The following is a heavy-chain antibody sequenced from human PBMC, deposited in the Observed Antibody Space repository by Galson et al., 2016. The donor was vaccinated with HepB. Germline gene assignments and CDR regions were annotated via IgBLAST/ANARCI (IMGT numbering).Heavy chain of an antibody. CDR2: MYYSGTT. J-gene: IGHJ4*03. Sequence: SETLSLTCTVSGVSVTTRGYYWGWIRQPPGKGLEWIGYMYYSGTTDYNPSLSGRVTMSVDTSKNQFSLKLSSVTAADTAVYYCARGRGGIAAAGHYFDYWGKGTTVTVSS. CDR1: GVSVTTRGYY. V-gene: IGHV4-61*08. CDR3: ARGRGGIAAAGHYFDY. D-gene: IGHD6-13*01.